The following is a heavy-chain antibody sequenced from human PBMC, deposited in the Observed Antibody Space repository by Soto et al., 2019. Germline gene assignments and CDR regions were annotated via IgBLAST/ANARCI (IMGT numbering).Heavy chain of an antibody. CDR3: ATGATYYDFWSGYPHKSPLYYYGMDV. J-gene: IGHJ6*02. CDR1: GFTFSSYA. CDR2: ISYDGSNK. D-gene: IGHD3-3*01. Sequence: GGSLRLSCAASGFTFSSYAMHWVRQAPGKGLEWVAVISYDGSNKYYADSVKGRFTISRDNSKNTLYLQMNSLRAEDTAVYYCATGATYYDFWSGYPHKSPLYYYGMDVWGQGTTVTVSS. V-gene: IGHV3-30-3*01.